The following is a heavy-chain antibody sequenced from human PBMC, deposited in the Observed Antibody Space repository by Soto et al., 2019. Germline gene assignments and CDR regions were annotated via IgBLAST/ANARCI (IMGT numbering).Heavy chain of an antibody. CDR2: MSHSGGT. D-gene: IGHD1-1*01. V-gene: IGHV4-34*01. Sequence: QVQLQRWGAGLLKPSETLSLTCAVYGGFVSSGSYYWSWIRQPPGKGLEWIGEMSHSGGTHFNPSLKSRVTLSVDTSKNQFSLKMSSVTAADTALYYCARVERGTATTVVDAFDIWAQGQWSPSLQ. CDR3: ARVERGTATTVVDAFDI. CDR1: GGFVSSGSYY. J-gene: IGHJ3*02.